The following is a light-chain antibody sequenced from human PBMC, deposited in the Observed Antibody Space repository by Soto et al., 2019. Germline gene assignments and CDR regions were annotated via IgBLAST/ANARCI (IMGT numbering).Light chain of an antibody. J-gene: IGKJ4*01. CDR2: ADS. Sequence: EIVMTQSPATLSVSPGETATLSCRASQSVGSAVAWYQHKPGQAPRLLIVADSIRATGVPGRFSGGGSGTEFTLTISSLQSEDCAVYFCQQYKNWPPLTFGGGTTVEIK. V-gene: IGKV3-15*01. CDR1: QSVGSA. CDR3: QQYKNWPPLT.